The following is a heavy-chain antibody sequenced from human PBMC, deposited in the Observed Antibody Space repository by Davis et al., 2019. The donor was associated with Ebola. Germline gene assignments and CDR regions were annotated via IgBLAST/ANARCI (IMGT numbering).Heavy chain of an antibody. CDR1: GYTFTSYG. CDR3: ARDRGGDYSFDY. D-gene: IGHD3-10*01. CDR2: INPHNGNT. Sequence: ASVKVSCKASGYTFTSYGITWVRQAPGQGLEWMGWINPHNGNTKYSQKFQGRVTITRDTSASTAYMELSSLRSEDTSVYYCARDRGGDYSFDYWGQGTLVTVSS. J-gene: IGHJ4*02. V-gene: IGHV1-3*01.